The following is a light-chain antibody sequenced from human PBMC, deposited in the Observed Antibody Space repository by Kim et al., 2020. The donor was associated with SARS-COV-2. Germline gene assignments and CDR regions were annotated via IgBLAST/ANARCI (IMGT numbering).Light chain of an antibody. CDR2: DAS. CDR1: QSVRSN. CDR3: QQYFNWPRT. Sequence: VSPGERATRSCRASQSVRSNFAWYQHKPGQAPRLLIYDASTRATGIPARFSGSGSGTEFTLTISSLQSEDFAVYFCQQYFNWPRTFGQGTKVDIK. V-gene: IGKV3-15*01. J-gene: IGKJ1*01.